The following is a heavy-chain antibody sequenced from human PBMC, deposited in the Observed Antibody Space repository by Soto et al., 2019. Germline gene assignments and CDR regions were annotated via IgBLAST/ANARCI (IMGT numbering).Heavy chain of an antibody. Sequence: ASVKVTCKASGYTFTGYYMHWVRQAPGQGLEWMGWINPNSGGTNYAQKFQGWVTMTRDTSISTAYMELSRLRSDDTAVYYCARATTVKGYYYYYGMDVWGQGTTVTVSS. V-gene: IGHV1-2*04. J-gene: IGHJ6*02. CDR3: ARATTVKGYYYYYGMDV. CDR2: INPNSGGT. D-gene: IGHD4-17*01. CDR1: GYTFTGYY.